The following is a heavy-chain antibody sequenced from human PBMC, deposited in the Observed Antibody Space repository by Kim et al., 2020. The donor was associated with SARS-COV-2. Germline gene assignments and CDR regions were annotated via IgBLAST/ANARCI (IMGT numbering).Heavy chain of an antibody. D-gene: IGHD4-17*01. V-gene: IGHV3-23*01. CDR3: AKGGPTTVTYNYYYYGMDV. Sequence: GRFTISRDNSKNTLYLQMNSLRAEDTAVYYCAKGGPTTVTYNYYYYGMDVWGQGTTVTVSS. J-gene: IGHJ6*02.